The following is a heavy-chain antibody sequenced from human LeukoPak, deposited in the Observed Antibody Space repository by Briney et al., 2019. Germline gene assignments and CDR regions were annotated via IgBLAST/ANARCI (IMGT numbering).Heavy chain of an antibody. V-gene: IGHV1-18*01. CDR3: ARDLMVRGAPSDY. J-gene: IGHJ4*02. D-gene: IGHD3-10*01. CDR1: GYIFKTHG. CDR2: ISTYKGNT. Sequence: ASVKVSCKASGYIFKTHGITWVRQAPGQGLEWMGWISTYKGNTNYAQKLQGRVTMTTDTSTSTAYMELRSLRSDDTAVYYCARDLMVRGAPSDYWGQGTLVTVSS.